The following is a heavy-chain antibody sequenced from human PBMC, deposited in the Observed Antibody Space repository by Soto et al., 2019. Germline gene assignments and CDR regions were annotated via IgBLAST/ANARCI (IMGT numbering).Heavy chain of an antibody. Sequence: PGGSLRLSCAASGFTFSSYAMHWVRQAPGKGLEWVAVISYDGSNKYYADSVKGRFTISRDNSKNTLYLQMNSLRAEDTAVYYCARDPTAAAVAGPFDYWGQGTLVTVSS. J-gene: IGHJ4*02. D-gene: IGHD6-19*01. CDR3: ARDPTAAAVAGPFDY. CDR2: ISYDGSNK. V-gene: IGHV3-30-3*01. CDR1: GFTFSSYA.